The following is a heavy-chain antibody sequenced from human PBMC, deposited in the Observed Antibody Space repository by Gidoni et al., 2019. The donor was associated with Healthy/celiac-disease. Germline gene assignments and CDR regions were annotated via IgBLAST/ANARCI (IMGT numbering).Heavy chain of an antibody. J-gene: IGHJ6*02. CDR2: IDWDDDK. V-gene: IGHV2-70*15. CDR1: GFSLSTSGMC. Sequence: QVTLRESGPALVKPTQTLTLTCTLSGFSLSTSGMCVSWIRQPPGKALEWLARIDWDDDKYYSTSLKTRLTISKDTSKNQVVLTMTNMDPVDTATYYCARSPPPGLYYYGMDVWGQGTTVTVSS. CDR3: ARSPPPGLYYYGMDV.